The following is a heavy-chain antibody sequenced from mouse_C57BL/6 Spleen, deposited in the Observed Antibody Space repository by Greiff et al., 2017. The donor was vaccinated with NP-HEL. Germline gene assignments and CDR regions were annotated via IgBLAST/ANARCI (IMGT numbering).Heavy chain of an antibody. D-gene: IGHD4-1*01. Sequence: VQLQQSGAELVRPGTSVKVSCKASGHAFTNYLIEWVKQRPGQGLKWIGVINPGSGGTNYNEKFKGKATLTADKSSSTAYMQLSSLTSEDSAVYFCARSLTFYYFDYWGQGTTLTVSS. CDR3: ARSLTFYYFDY. CDR2: INPGSGGT. CDR1: GHAFTNYL. V-gene: IGHV1-54*01. J-gene: IGHJ2*01.